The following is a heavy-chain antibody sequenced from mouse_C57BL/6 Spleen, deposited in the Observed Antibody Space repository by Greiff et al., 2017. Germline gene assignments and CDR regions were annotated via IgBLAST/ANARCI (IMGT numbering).Heavy chain of an antibody. CDR1: GYAFSSSW. CDR3: AREGITTVVAFDY. D-gene: IGHD1-1*01. Sequence: QVPLQQSGPELVKPGASVKISCKASGYAFSSSWMNWVQQRPGKGLAWIGRIYPGDGDTNYNGPFTGKATLTADNSSSTAYMQHSSLTSEDSAVYFCAREGITTVVAFDYRGQGTTLTVSS. V-gene: IGHV1-82*01. CDR2: IYPGDGDT. J-gene: IGHJ2*01.